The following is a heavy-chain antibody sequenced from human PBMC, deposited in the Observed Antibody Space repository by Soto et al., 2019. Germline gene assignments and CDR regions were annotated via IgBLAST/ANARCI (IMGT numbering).Heavy chain of an antibody. CDR3: ARGRDNGWEDCXSTSCDNPRYYYYGMDV. CDR2: TYYRSKWYN. V-gene: IGHV6-1*01. Sequence: PSQTHSLTCAISGDSVSSNSAAWNWIRQSPSGGLEWLGRTYYRSKWYNDYAVSVKSRITINPDTSKNQFSLQLNSVTPEDTAVYDCARGRDNGWEDCXSTSCDNPRYYYYGMDVWGQGTTVTVSS. J-gene: IGHJ6*02. CDR1: GDSVSSNSAA. D-gene: IGHD2-2*02.